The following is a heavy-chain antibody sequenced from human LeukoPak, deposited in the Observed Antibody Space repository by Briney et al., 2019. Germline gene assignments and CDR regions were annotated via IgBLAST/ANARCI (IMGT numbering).Heavy chain of an antibody. D-gene: IGHD6-19*01. Sequence: SETLSFTCTVSGGSISSYYWSWIRQPPGKGLEWIGYIYYSGSTNYNPSLKSRVTISVDTSKNQFSLKLSSVTAADTAVYYCAKGHRYSSGWYWSHWFDPWGQGTLVTVSS. CDR2: IYYSGST. V-gene: IGHV4-59*01. J-gene: IGHJ5*02. CDR1: GGSISSYY. CDR3: AKGHRYSSGWYWSHWFDP.